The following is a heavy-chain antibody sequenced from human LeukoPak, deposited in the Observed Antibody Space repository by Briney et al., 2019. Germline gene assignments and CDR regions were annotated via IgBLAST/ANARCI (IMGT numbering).Heavy chain of an antibody. V-gene: IGHV3-43D*03. D-gene: IGHD1-26*01. CDR1: GFPFDDYG. J-gene: IGHJ4*02. CDR3: AKDFGPRGVGATPQY. CDR2: ISWHGETT. Sequence: GGSLRLSCAASGFPFDDYGMLWVRQGPGRGLEWVSFISWHGETTYYSDSVKGRFTISRDSGTNSLYLQMNRLRTEDTGFYYCAKDFGPRGVGATPQYWGQGTVVIVSS.